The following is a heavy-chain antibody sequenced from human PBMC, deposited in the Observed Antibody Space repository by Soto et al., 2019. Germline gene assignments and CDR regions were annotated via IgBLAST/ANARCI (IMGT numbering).Heavy chain of an antibody. CDR1: GFTFSSYA. V-gene: IGHV3-30-3*01. D-gene: IGHD6-13*01. Sequence: QVQLVESGGGVVQPGRSLRLSCAASGFTFSSYAMHWVRQAPGKGLEWVAVISYDGSNKYYADSVKGRFTISRDNSKNTLYLQMNSLRAEDTAVHYCAREQGNIAAPYYFDYWGQGTLVTVSS. CDR3: AREQGNIAAPYYFDY. J-gene: IGHJ4*02. CDR2: ISYDGSNK.